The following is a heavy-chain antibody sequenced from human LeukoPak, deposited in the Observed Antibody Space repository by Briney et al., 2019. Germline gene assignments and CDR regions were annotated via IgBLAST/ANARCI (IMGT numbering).Heavy chain of an antibody. D-gene: IGHD6-19*01. CDR2: IYYSGST. Sequence: PSETLSLTCTVSGGSISSYYWSWIRQPPGKGLEWIGYIYYSGSTNYNPSLKSRVTISVDTSKNQFSLKLSSVTAADTAVYYCARLGSGWYSIFDYWGRGTLVTVSS. CDR3: ARLGSGWYSIFDY. J-gene: IGHJ4*02. CDR1: GGSISSYY. V-gene: IGHV4-59*08.